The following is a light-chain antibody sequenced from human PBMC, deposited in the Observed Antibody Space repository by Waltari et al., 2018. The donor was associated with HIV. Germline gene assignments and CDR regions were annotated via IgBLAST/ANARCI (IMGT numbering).Light chain of an antibody. CDR2: RNN. V-gene: IGLV1-47*01. CDR1: SSNIGRNY. Sequence: QSVMTQPPSASGTPGQRVTISCSGSSSNIGRNYVNWYQQRPGTTPKLLIYRNNQRPSGVPDRVSGSKSGTSASLAISGLRSEDEADYYCAAWDDSLSGSWVFGGGTQVTVL. J-gene: IGLJ3*02. CDR3: AAWDDSLSGSWV.